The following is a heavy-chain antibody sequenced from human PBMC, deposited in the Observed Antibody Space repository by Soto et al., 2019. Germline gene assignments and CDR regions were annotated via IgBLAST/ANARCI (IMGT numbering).Heavy chain of an antibody. J-gene: IGHJ4*02. CDR1: GFTFSSYN. D-gene: IGHD5-12*01. CDR3: ARGGYDWNYFDY. CDR2: ISGSRRSTI. Sequence: GGSLRLSCAASGFTFSSYNMNWVRQAPGKGLEWVSYISGSRRSTIYYADSVKGRFTISRDNAKNSLYLQVNSLRDEDTAVYYCARGGYDWNYFDYWGQGTLVTVSS. V-gene: IGHV3-48*02.